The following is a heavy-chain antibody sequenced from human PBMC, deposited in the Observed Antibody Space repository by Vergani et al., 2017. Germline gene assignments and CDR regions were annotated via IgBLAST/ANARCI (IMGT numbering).Heavy chain of an antibody. CDR2: IIPILGIA. CDR1: GGTFSSYT. V-gene: IGHV1-69*08. D-gene: IGHD6-19*01. J-gene: IGHJ3*02. Sequence: QVQLLQSGAEVKKPGSSVKVSCKASGGTFSSYTISWVRQAPGQGLEWMGRIIPILGIANYAQNFQGRVTITADKSTSTAYMELSSLRSEDTAVYYCSRDSVASAAFDIWGQGTMVTVSS. CDR3: SRDSVASAAFDI.